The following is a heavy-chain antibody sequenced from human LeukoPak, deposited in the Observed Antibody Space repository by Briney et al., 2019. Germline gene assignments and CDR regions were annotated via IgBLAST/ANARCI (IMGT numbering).Heavy chain of an antibody. J-gene: IGHJ6*02. V-gene: IGHV1-8*01. Sequence: ASVKVSCKASGYTFTSYDINWVRQATGHGLEWMGWMNPNSGNTGYAQKFQGRVTMTRNTSISTAYMELSSLRSEDTAVYYCARFPNYDFWSGYKTSYYGMDVWGQGTTVTVSS. CDR2: MNPNSGNT. CDR1: GYTFTSYD. CDR3: ARFPNYDFWSGYKTSYYGMDV. D-gene: IGHD3-3*01.